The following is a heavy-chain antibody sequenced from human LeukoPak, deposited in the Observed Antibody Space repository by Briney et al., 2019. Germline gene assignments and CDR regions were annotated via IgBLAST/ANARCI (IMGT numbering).Heavy chain of an antibody. CDR3: AIGCCSGGSCSNNWFDP. CDR2: ISAYNGNT. D-gene: IGHD2-15*01. V-gene: IGHV1-18*01. Sequence: ASVKVSCKASGYTFTSYGISWVRQAPGQGLEWMGWISAYNGNTNYAQKLQGRVTMTTDTSTSTAYMELRSLRSDDTAVYYCAIGCCSGGSCSNNWFDPWGQGTLVTVSS. J-gene: IGHJ5*02. CDR1: GYTFTSYG.